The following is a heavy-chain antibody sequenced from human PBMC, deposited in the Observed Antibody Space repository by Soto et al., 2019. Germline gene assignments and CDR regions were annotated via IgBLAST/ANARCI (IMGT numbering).Heavy chain of an antibody. J-gene: IGHJ3*02. CDR2: IGAAGDT. V-gene: IGHV3-13*04. CDR3: ARRGVGARIAFDI. D-gene: IGHD1-26*01. Sequence: EVQLVESGGGLVQPGGSLRLSCAASGFTFSSYDMHWVRQVTGKGLEWVSGIGAAGDTYYPGSVKGRFIISRENAKNSLYLQMNSLRAGDTAVYSCARRGVGARIAFDIWGQGTMVTVSS. CDR1: GFTFSSYD.